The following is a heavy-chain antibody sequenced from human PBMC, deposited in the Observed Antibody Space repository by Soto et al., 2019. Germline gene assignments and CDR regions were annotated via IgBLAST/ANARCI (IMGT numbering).Heavy chain of an antibody. J-gene: IGHJ6*02. CDR2: IYYSGGT. Sequence: SETLSLTCTVSGGSINSGDYYWSWIRQHPGEGLEWIGYIYYSGGTYYNPSLKSRVTISVDTSKNQFSLRLSSVTAADTAVYFCARGTIFGGDYFYGMDVWGQGTTVTVSS. CDR1: GGSINSGDYY. V-gene: IGHV4-31*03. D-gene: IGHD3-3*01. CDR3: ARGTIFGGDYFYGMDV.